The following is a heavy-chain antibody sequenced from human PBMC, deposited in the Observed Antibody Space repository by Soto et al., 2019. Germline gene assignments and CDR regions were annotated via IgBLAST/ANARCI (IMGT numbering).Heavy chain of an antibody. CDR2: IIPALGTT. D-gene: IGHD4-17*01. V-gene: IGHV1-69*08. CDR3: ARPDFGDYWYFDL. CDR1: EAPFTSKP. Sequence: QDQLVQSGPGLKSPGPWVRASSKAFEAPFTSKPFTWLRQAPGQGLEWMGRIIPALGTTTYAQKFQGRVTITADESVTTVYMELNSLRTEDTAVYYCARPDFGDYWYFDLWGRGTLVTVSS. J-gene: IGHJ2*01.